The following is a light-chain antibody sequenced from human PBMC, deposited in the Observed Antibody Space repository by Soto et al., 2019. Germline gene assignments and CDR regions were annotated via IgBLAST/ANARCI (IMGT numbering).Light chain of an antibody. CDR3: QSYDSSLSGVV. CDR1: SSNIGAGYD. J-gene: IGLJ3*02. Sequence: QAVVTQPPSVSGAPGQRVTISCTGSSSNIGAGYDVHWYQQHPGAAPKLLIYGNSNRPSGVPDRISGSKSGTSASLAITGLQAEDEADYYCQSYDSSLSGVVFGGGTQLTVL. CDR2: GNS. V-gene: IGLV1-40*01.